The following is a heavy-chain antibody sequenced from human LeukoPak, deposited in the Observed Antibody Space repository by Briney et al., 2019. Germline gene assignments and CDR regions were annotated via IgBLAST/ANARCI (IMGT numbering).Heavy chain of an antibody. J-gene: IGHJ4*02. D-gene: IGHD1-26*01. CDR3: AKNDRGRPADY. V-gene: IGHV4-39*01. CDR2: MHCGST. CDR1: GGSISSGLYY. Sequence: SETLSLTCSVSGGSISSGLYYWSWIRQPPGKGLEWIVSMHCGSTYYNPSLKSRVTISVDTSKSQYSLRLLSVTAADTSVYYCAKNDRGRPADYWGQGTLVTVSS.